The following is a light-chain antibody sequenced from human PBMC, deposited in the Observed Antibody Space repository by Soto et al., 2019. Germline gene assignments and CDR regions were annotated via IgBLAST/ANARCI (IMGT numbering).Light chain of an antibody. V-gene: IGKV1-39*01. CDR2: AAS. Sequence: DIQMTQSPSSLSASVGDRVTITCRASQRISSYLNWYQHKPGKAXMLLIYAASSLQSGVPSRFSGRGSGTDFTLTISSLQPEDFANYYCQQSYSTPMYTFGQGTKVDIK. CDR1: QRISSY. J-gene: IGKJ2*01. CDR3: QQSYSTPMYT.